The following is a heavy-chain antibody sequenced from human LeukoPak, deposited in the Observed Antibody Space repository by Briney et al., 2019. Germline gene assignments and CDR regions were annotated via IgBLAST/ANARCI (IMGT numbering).Heavy chain of an antibody. CDR1: AFSFSDYS. D-gene: IGHD2-2*01. Sequence: GGSLRLSCAASAFSFSDYSMNWVRQAPGKGLEWVSSISSRSRHVYYAASVQGRFTISRDNSKNTLYLQINSLRAEDTAVYYCAKAHCSTTTCSFDYWGQGTLVTVSS. V-gene: IGHV3-21*01. CDR3: AKAHCSTTTCSFDY. J-gene: IGHJ4*02. CDR2: ISSRSRHV.